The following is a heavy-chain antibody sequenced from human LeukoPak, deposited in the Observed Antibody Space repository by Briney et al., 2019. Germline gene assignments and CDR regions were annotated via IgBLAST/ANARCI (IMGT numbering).Heavy chain of an antibody. J-gene: IGHJ2*01. CDR1: GGSFSGYY. CDR2: INHSGGT. Sequence: SETLSLTCAVFGGSFSGYYWSWIRQPPGKGLEWIGEINHSGGTNYNPSLKSRVTISVDTSKNQFSLKLSSVTAADTAVYYCARRSGSYYWYFDLWGRGTLVTVSS. V-gene: IGHV4-34*01. D-gene: IGHD1-26*01. CDR3: ARRSGSYYWYFDL.